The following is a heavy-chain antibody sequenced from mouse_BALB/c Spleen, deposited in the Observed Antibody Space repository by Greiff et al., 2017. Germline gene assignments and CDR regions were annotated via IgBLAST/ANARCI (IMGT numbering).Heavy chain of an antibody. D-gene: IGHD2-1*01. Sequence: VQLKESGTVLARPGASVKMSCKASGYTFTSYWMHWVKQRPGQGLEWIGPIYPGNSDTSYNQKFKGKAKLTAVTSTSTAYMELSSLTNEDSAVYYCTRSDGNYSYYIDYWGQGTTLTVSS. V-gene: IGHV1-5*01. CDR2: IYPGNSDT. J-gene: IGHJ2*01. CDR3: TRSDGNYSYYIDY. CDR1: GYTFTSYW.